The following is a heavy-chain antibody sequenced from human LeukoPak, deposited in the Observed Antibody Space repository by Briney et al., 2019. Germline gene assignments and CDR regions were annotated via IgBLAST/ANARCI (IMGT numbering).Heavy chain of an antibody. J-gene: IGHJ3*02. V-gene: IGHV4-59*01. CDR3: ARDYYDDAFDI. CDR2: IYYSGST. CDR1: GGSISSYY. D-gene: IGHD3-22*01. Sequence: SETLSLTRTVSGGSISSYYWSWIRQPPGKGLEWIGYIYYSGSTNYNPSLKSRVTISVDTSKNQFSLKLSSVTAADTAVYYCARDYYDDAFDIWGQGTMVTVSS.